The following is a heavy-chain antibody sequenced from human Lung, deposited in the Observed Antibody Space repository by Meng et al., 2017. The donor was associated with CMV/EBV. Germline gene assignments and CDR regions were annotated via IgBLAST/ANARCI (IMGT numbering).Heavy chain of an antibody. CDR3: ARGPTSRYCSSTSCYRGAGFDP. CDR2: IIPTFGTA. CDR1: GCTFSSYA. Sequence: SXXVSXKASGCTFSSYAISWVRQAPGQGLEWMGGIIPTFGTANYAQKFQGRVTITTDESTSTAYMELSSLRSEDTAVYYRARGPTSRYCSSTSCYRGAGFDPWXQGTXVTVSS. D-gene: IGHD2-2*02. J-gene: IGHJ5*02. V-gene: IGHV1-69*05.